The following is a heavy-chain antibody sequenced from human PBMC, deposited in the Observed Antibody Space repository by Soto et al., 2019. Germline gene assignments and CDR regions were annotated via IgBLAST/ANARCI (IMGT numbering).Heavy chain of an antibody. J-gene: IGHJ6*02. CDR1: GYTFTSYD. V-gene: IGHV1-8*01. CDR2: MNPNSGNT. CDR3: AREKTSDGMDV. Sequence: QVQLVQSGAEVKKPGASVKVSCKASGYTFTSYDINWVRQATGQGLEWMGWMNPNSGNTGYAQKFQGRVTMTRNTPRSTAYMERSSLGSEETAVFTCAREKTSDGMDVWGQGTTVTGSS.